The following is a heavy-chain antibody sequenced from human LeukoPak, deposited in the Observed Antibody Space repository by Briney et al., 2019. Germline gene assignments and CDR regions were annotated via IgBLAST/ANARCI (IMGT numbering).Heavy chain of an antibody. V-gene: IGHV4-34*12. CDR2: IIDTGST. D-gene: IGHD1-26*01. J-gene: IGHJ4*02. CDR3: AREEMPGKFDY. CDR1: GGSFSGYY. Sequence: SETLSLTCAVYGGSFSGYYWTWIRQPPGKGLEWIGEIIDTGSTKYNSSLKSRVTISVDTSKNQFSLSLDSVTAADTAIYFCAREEMPGKFDYWGQGTLVTVSS.